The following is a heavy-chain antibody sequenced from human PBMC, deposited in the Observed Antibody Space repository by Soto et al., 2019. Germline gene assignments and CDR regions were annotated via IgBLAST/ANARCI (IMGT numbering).Heavy chain of an antibody. Sequence: SETLSLTCTVSGGSISSGGYYWSWIRQHPGKGLEWIGYIYYSGSTYYNPSLKSRVTISADTSKNQFSLKLSSVTAADTAVYYCARMTAAGTYYYYYGMDVWGQGTTVTVSS. CDR2: IYYSGST. J-gene: IGHJ6*02. V-gene: IGHV4-31*03. D-gene: IGHD6-13*01. CDR1: GGSISSGGYY. CDR3: ARMTAAGTYYYYYGMDV.